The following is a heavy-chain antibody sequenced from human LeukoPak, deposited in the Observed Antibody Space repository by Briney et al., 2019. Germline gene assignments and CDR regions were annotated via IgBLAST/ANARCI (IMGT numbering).Heavy chain of an antibody. V-gene: IGHV4-39*01. J-gene: IGHJ4*02. CDR2: IYYSGST. Sequence: SETLSLTCTVSGGSISSSSYYWGWIRQPPGKGLEWIGSIYYSGSTYYNPSLKSRVTISVDTSKNQFSLKLSSVTAADTAVYYCARHPRLETAFDYWGQGTLVTVSS. D-gene: IGHD1-1*01. CDR3: ARHPRLETAFDY. CDR1: GGSISSSSYY.